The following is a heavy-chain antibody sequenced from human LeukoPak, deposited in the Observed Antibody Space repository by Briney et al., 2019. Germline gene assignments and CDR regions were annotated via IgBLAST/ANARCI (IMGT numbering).Heavy chain of an antibody. Sequence: SQTLPLTCAISGDSVSSNSATWIWLRQSPSRGLVWLGRTYYRSKWYNDYAVSLQGRISVNPDTSKNQFSLQLNSVAPEDTALYYCARAPHGSGCDYWGQGTLVTVSS. D-gene: IGHD6-19*01. J-gene: IGHJ4*02. V-gene: IGHV6-1*01. CDR3: ARAPHGSGCDY. CDR1: GDSVSSNSAT. CDR2: TYYRSKWYN.